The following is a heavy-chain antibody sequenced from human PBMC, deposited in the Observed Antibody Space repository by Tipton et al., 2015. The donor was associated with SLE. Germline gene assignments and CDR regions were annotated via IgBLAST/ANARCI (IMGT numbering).Heavy chain of an antibody. Sequence: TLSLTCTVSGGSISSSSYYWGWIRQPPGKGLEWIGSIYYSGSTYYNPSLKSRVTISVDTSKNQFSLKLSSVTAADTAVYHPVVVVAEGVYWGQGTLVTVSS. CDR3: VVVVAEGVY. D-gene: IGHD2-15*01. CDR1: GGSISSSSYY. V-gene: IGHV4-39*01. CDR2: IYYSGST. J-gene: IGHJ4*02.